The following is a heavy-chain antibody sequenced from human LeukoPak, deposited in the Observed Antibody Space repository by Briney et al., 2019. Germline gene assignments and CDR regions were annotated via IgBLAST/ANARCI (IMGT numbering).Heavy chain of an antibody. CDR2: IKQDGSEK. Sequence: QPGGSLRLSCAASGFTFSSYWMSWVRQAPGKGLEWVANIKQDGSEKYYVDSVKGRFTISRDNAKNSLYLQMNSLRAEDTAVYYCARMGDSSGYYFHRVEYFQHWGQGTLVTVSS. J-gene: IGHJ1*01. V-gene: IGHV3-7*01. CDR1: GFTFSSYW. CDR3: ARMGDSSGYYFHRVEYFQH. D-gene: IGHD3-22*01.